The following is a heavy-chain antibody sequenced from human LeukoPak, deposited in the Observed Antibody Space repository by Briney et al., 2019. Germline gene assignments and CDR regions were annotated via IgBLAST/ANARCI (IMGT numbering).Heavy chain of an antibody. CDR2: IWYDGSNK. CDR1: GFTFSSYA. D-gene: IGHD6-19*01. J-gene: IGHJ4*02. Sequence: GGSLRLSCAASGFTFSSYAMSWVRQAPGKGLEWVAVIWYDGSNKYYADSVKGRFTISRDNSKNTLYLQMNSLRAEDTAVYYCARDDTVAGNDYWGQGTLVTVSS. V-gene: IGHV3-33*08. CDR3: ARDDTVAGNDY.